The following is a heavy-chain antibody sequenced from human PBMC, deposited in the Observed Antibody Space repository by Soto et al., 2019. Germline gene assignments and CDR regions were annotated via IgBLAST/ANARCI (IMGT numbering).Heavy chain of an antibody. Sequence: GGSLRLSCAASGFTFSSYAMHWVRQAPGKGLEWVAVISYDGSNKYYADSVKGRFTISRDNSKNTLYLQMNSLRAEDTAVYYCASYYDSSGYSGFDYWGQGTLVTVSS. CDR2: ISYDGSNK. CDR3: ASYYDSSGYSGFDY. D-gene: IGHD3-22*01. V-gene: IGHV3-30-3*01. CDR1: GFTFSSYA. J-gene: IGHJ4*02.